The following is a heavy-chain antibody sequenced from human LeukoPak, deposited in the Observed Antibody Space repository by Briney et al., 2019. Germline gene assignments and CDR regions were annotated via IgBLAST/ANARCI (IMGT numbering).Heavy chain of an antibody. CDR3: ARDSGVMATINFGC. J-gene: IGHJ4*02. V-gene: IGHV3-33*01. D-gene: IGHD5-24*01. Sequence: GGSLRLSCAASGFTFSSYGMHWVRQAPGKGLEWVAVIWYDGSNKYYADSVKGRFTISRDNSKNTLYLQMNSLRAEDTAVYYCARDSGVMATINFGCWGQGTLVTVSS. CDR1: GFTFSSYG. CDR2: IWYDGSNK.